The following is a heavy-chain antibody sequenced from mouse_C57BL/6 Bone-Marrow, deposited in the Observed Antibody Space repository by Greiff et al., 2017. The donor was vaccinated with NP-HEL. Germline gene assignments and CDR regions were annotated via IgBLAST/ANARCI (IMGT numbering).Heavy chain of an antibody. J-gene: IGHJ3*01. V-gene: IGHV14-4*01. CDR2: IDPENGDT. CDR3: TTSYGPWFAY. D-gene: IGHD1-1*02. CDR1: GFNIKDDY. Sequence: EVQLVESGAELVRPGASVKLSCTASGFNIKDDYMHWVKQRPEQGLEWIGWIDPENGDTEYASKFQGKATITADTSSNTAYLQLSSLTSEDTAVYYCTTSYGPWFAYWGQGTLVTVSA.